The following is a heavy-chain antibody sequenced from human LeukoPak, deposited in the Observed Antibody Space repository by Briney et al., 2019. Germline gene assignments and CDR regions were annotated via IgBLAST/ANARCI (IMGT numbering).Heavy chain of an antibody. CDR3: ARELGVGPGDY. J-gene: IGHJ4*02. Sequence: GRSLRLSCAASGFTFSSYAMHWVRQAPGKGLEWVAVISYDGSNKYYADSVKGRFTISRDNSKNTLYLQMNSLRAEDTAVYYCARELGVGPGDYWGQGTLVTVSS. D-gene: IGHD2-15*01. CDR2: ISYDGSNK. CDR1: GFTFSSYA. V-gene: IGHV3-30-3*01.